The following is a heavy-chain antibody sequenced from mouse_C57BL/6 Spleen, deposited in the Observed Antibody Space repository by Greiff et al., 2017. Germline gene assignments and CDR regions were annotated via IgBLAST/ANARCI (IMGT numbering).Heavy chain of an antibody. J-gene: IGHJ2*01. Sequence: VQLQQSGAELARPGASVKLSCTASGYTFTSYGISWVKQRTGQGLEWIGEIYPRSGNTYYNEKFKGKATLTADKSSSTAYMELRSLTSEDAAVYFCARGGFTTVPDDWGQGTTLTVAS. CDR2: IYPRSGNT. D-gene: IGHD1-1*01. CDR3: ARGGFTTVPDD. CDR1: GYTFTSYG. V-gene: IGHV1-81*01.